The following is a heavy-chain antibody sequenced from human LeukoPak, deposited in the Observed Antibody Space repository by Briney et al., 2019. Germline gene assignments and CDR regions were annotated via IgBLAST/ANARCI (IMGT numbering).Heavy chain of an antibody. CDR1: GGSISSVKW. CDR2: IYHSGRT. Sequence: PSETLSLTCAVSGGSISSVKWWSWVRQPPGKGLGWIGEIYHSGRTNYNPSLKSRVTISLDKSKNQFSLNLISVTAADTAVYYCARALYTSSWSFFDYWGQGTLVTVSS. D-gene: IGHD6-13*01. V-gene: IGHV4-4*02. CDR3: ARALYTSSWSFFDY. J-gene: IGHJ4*02.